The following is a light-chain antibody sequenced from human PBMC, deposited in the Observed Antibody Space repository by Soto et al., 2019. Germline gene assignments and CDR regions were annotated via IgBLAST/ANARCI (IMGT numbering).Light chain of an antibody. CDR2: SND. CDR1: SSNIETND. V-gene: IGLV1-47*02. CDR3: ATWDDSLSGVV. J-gene: IGLJ2*01. Sequence: QSVLTQPPSASGTPGQRVTISCYGSSSNIETNDIFWHQQLPGSATKLLIYSNDQRPSGVPDRFSASKSGTSASLAISGLRSEDEAEYFCATWDDSLSGVVFGGGTKLTVL.